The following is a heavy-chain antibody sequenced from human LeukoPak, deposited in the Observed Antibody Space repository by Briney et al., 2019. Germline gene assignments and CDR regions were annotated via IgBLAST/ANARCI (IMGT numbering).Heavy chain of an antibody. V-gene: IGHV1-24*01. CDR3: ARASYCSGGSCYSDY. CDR2: FDPEDGET. D-gene: IGHD2-15*01. J-gene: IGHJ4*02. CDR1: GYTLTELS. Sequence: GASVTVSFKVSGYTLTELSMHWVRQAPGKGLEWMGGFDPEDGETIYAQKFQGRVTMTTDTSTSTAYMELRSLKSGDTAVYYCARASYCSGGSCYSDYWGQGTLVTVSS.